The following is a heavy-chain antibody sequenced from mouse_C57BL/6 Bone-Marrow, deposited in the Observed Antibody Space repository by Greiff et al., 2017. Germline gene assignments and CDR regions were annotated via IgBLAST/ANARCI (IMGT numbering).Heavy chain of an antibody. V-gene: IGHV14-4*01. CDR3: TALRVYYGSRSHYFDC. CDR2: IDPENGDT. CDR1: GFNIKDDY. D-gene: IGHD1-1*01. Sequence: VQLQQSGAELVRPGASVKLSCTASGFNIKDDYMHWVKQRPEQGLEWIGWIDPENGDTEYASKFQGKATITADTSSNTAYLQLSSLTSEDTAFYYCTALRVYYGSRSHYFDCWGRGTAPTVSS. J-gene: IGHJ2*01.